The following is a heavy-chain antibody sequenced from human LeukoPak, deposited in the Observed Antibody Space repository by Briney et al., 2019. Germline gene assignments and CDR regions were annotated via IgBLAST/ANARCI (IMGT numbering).Heavy chain of an antibody. Sequence: GGSLRLSCAASGFTFSSYAMSWVRQAPGKGQEWDSAISGSGGSTYYADSVKGRFTISRDNSKNTLYLQMNSLRAEDTAVYYCAVLFDWSPPDYWGQGTLVTVSS. D-gene: IGHD3-9*01. CDR3: AVLFDWSPPDY. V-gene: IGHV3-23*01. J-gene: IGHJ4*02. CDR1: GFTFSSYA. CDR2: ISGSGGST.